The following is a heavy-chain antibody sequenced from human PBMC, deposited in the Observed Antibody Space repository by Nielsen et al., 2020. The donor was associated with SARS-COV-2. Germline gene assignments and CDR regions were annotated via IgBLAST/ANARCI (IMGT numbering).Heavy chain of an antibody. CDR1: GGSFSGYY. CDR2: INHSGST. Sequence: SETLSLTCAVYGGSFSGYYWSWIRQPPGKGLEWIGEINHSGSTNYNPSLKSRVTISVDTSKNQFSLKLSSVTAADTAVYYCARGGRSRYFALSGYYGMDVWGQGLLVTVSS. CDR3: ARGGRSRYFALSGYYGMDV. V-gene: IGHV4-34*01. D-gene: IGHD3-9*01. J-gene: IGHJ6*02.